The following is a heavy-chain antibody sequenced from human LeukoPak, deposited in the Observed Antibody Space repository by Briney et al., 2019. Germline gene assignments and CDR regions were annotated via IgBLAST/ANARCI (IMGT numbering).Heavy chain of an antibody. J-gene: IGHJ4*02. CDR1: GGSFSGYY. CDR2: INHSRST. D-gene: IGHD5-18*01. V-gene: IGHV4-34*01. CDR3: ASVDTAMVYFDY. Sequence: SETLSLTCAVYGGSFSGYYWSWIRQPPGKGLEWIGEINHSRSTNYNPSLKSRVTISVDTSKNQFSLKLSSVTAADTAVYYCASVDTAMVYFDYWGQGTLVTVSS.